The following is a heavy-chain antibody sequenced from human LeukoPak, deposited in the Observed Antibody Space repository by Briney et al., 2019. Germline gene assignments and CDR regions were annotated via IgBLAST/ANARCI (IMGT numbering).Heavy chain of an antibody. Sequence: SETLSLTCTVSVGSISSSSYYWGWIRKPPGKGLDWIVRIYYSGITYYNPSLKSRVNISVDKSKNQFSLKLSSVTAADTAVYYCARCGGLQWELRVCTRGYFDYWGQGTLVTVSS. V-gene: IGHV4-39*01. CDR2: IYYSGIT. D-gene: IGHD1-26*01. CDR1: VGSISSSSYY. CDR3: ARCGGLQWELRVCTRGYFDY. J-gene: IGHJ4*02.